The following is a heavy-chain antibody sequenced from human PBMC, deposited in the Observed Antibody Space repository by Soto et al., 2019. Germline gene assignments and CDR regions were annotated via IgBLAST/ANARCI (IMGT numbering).Heavy chain of an antibody. J-gene: IGHJ4*02. CDR2: VNHGGST. CDR3: ARVLCCSTDSGYAGFEH. V-gene: IGHV4-38-2*02. Sequence: TRSLTCTVSGYTISRCYFWGGILQSPGKGLEWIGSVNHGGSTYYSPSLKSRVFISVDTSKNQFSLRLTSVTAADTDVYYCARVLCCSTDSGYAGFEHWGQGTLVSVSS. D-gene: IGHD2-2*01. CDR1: GYTISRCYF.